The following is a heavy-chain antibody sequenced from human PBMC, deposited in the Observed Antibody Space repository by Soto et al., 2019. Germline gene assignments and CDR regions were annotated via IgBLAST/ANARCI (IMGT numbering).Heavy chain of an antibody. D-gene: IGHD2-15*01. CDR1: GGTFSSYT. CDR3: ELNYCSGGSCYLTFDY. CDR2: IIPILGIA. J-gene: IGHJ4*02. Sequence: QVQLVQSGAEVKKPGSSVKVSCKASGGTFSSYTISWVRQAPGQGLEWMGRIIPILGIANYAQKFQGRVTIPXXKXTXKAYMELSSLRSEDTAVYYCELNYCSGGSCYLTFDYWGQGTLVTVSS. V-gene: IGHV1-69*02.